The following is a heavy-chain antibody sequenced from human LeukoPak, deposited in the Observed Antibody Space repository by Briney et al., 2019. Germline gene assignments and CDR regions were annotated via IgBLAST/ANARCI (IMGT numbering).Heavy chain of an antibody. J-gene: IGHJ4*02. CDR2: ISGSGGST. Sequence: GGSLRLSCAASGFTFSSYAMSWVRQAPGKGLEWVSAISGSGGSTYYADSVQGRFTISRDNSKNTLYLQMNSLRAEDTAVYYCANSYSSGWYDYWGQGTLVTVSS. V-gene: IGHV3-23*01. CDR1: GFTFSSYA. D-gene: IGHD6-19*01. CDR3: ANSYSSGWYDY.